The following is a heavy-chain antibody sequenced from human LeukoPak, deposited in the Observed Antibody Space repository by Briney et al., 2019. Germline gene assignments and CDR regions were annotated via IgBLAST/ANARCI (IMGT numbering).Heavy chain of an antibody. CDR1: GYTFTSYG. J-gene: IGHJ6*02. D-gene: IGHD5-12*01. V-gene: IGHV1-18*01. CDR3: ATYPKSGYDLRRYYYGMDV. Sequence: ASVKVSCKASGYTFTSYGITWVRHAPGQGLEWMGWITAYNGNTNNAQKLQGRVTMTTDTSTSTAYMELRSQRSDGTAVYYCATYPKSGYDLRRYYYGMDVWGQGTTVTVSS. CDR2: ITAYNGNT.